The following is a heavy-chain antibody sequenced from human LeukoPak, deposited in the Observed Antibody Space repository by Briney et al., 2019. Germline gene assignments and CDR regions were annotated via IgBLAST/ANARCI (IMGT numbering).Heavy chain of an antibody. J-gene: IGHJ5*02. CDR3: ARRGYCSSTSCPSWFDP. V-gene: IGHV1-69*05. CDR1: GGTFSSYA. Sequence: SVKVSCKASGGTFSSYAISWVRQAPGQGLEWMGGTIPIFGTANYAQKFQGRVTITTDESTSTAYMELSSLRSEDTAVYYCARRGYCSSTSCPSWFDPWGQGTLVTVSS. D-gene: IGHD2-2*01. CDR2: TIPIFGTA.